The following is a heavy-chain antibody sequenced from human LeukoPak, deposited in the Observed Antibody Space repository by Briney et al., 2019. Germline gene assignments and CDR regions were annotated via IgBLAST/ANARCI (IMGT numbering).Heavy chain of an antibody. J-gene: IGHJ6*02. V-gene: IGHV4-59*08. CDR2: IYYSGST. CDR3: ARYSKKLAVAGTNYYYGMDV. Sequence: SETLSLTCTVSGGSISSYYWSWIRQPPAKGLEWIGYIYYSGSTNYNPSLKSRVTISVDTSKNQFSLKLSSVTAADTAVYYCARYSKKLAVAGTNYYYGMDVWGQGTTVTVSS. CDR1: GGSISSYY. D-gene: IGHD6-19*01.